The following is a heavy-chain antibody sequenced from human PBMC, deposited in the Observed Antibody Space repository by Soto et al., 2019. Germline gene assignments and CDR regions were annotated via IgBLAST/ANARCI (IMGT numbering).Heavy chain of an antibody. J-gene: IGHJ4*02. CDR2: INHSGST. CDR1: GGSFSGYY. Sequence: SETLSLTCAVYGGSFSGYYWSWIRQPPGKGLEWIGEINHSGSTNYNPSLKSRVTISVDTSKNQFSLKLSSVTAADTAVYYCARGQRFLEWLPRKYYFDYWGQGTLVTVSS. V-gene: IGHV4-34*01. CDR3: ARGQRFLEWLPRKYYFDY. D-gene: IGHD3-3*01.